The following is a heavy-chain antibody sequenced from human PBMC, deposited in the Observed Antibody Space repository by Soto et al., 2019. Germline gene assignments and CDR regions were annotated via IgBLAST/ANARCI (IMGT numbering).Heavy chain of an antibody. D-gene: IGHD3-3*01. CDR1: GFTFSSYG. CDR2: IWYDGSNK. Sequence: QVQLVESGGGVVQPGRSLRLSCAASGFTFSSYGMHWVRQAPGKGLEWVAVIWYDGSNKYYADSVKGRFTISRDNSKNTLYLQMNSLRAEDTAVYYCARDFLIFGVDHIWGEQQPRNGMDVWGQGTTVTVSS. CDR3: ARDFLIFGVDHIWGEQQPRNGMDV. V-gene: IGHV3-33*01. J-gene: IGHJ6*02.